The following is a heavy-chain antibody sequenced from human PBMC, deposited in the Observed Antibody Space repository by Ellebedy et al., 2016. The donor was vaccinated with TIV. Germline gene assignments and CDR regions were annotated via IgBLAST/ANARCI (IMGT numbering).Heavy chain of an antibody. CDR3: AYMVRGVIRGAFDI. Sequence: SETLSLTXTVSGGSISSYYWSWIRQPPGKGLEWIGSIYYSGSTYYNPSLKSRVTISVDTSKNQFSLKLSSVTAADTAVYYCAYMVRGVIRGAFDIWGQGTMVTVSS. CDR2: IYYSGST. V-gene: IGHV4-59*05. D-gene: IGHD3-10*01. J-gene: IGHJ3*02. CDR1: GGSISSYY.